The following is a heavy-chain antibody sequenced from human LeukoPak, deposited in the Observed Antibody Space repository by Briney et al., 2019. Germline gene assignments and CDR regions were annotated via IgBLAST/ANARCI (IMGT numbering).Heavy chain of an antibody. CDR3: AREVVSTPSYFDS. V-gene: IGHV3-53*01. D-gene: IGHD2-15*01. Sequence: GGSLRLSCAASGFTVSSSYMYWVRQAPGKGLEWASFLYRGDSAIYAESVRGRFTISRDNSKNTLYLLMNSLIPEDTAVYYCAREVVSTPSYFDSWGQGTLVTVSS. CDR1: GFTVSSSY. J-gene: IGHJ4*02. CDR2: LYRGDSA.